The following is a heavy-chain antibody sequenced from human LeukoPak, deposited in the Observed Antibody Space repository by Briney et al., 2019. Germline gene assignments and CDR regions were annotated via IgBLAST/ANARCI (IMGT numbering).Heavy chain of an antibody. D-gene: IGHD3-10*01. Sequence: GGSLRLSCAASGFTFSNCAMSWVRQAPGKGLEWVSAISASGDGTYYVDSVKGRFTISRDNTKNTVYLQMNSLRAEDTAVYYCAKESILVRGLIHVDFWGQGTLVAVSS. CDR1: GFTFSNCA. V-gene: IGHV3-23*01. CDR3: AKESILVRGLIHVDF. CDR2: ISASGDGT. J-gene: IGHJ4*02.